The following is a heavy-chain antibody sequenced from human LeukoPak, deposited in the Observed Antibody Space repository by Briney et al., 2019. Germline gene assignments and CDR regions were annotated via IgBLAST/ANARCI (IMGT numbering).Heavy chain of an antibody. V-gene: IGHV3-21*01. J-gene: IGHJ4*02. Sequence: PGGSLRLSCAASGSTFSSYSMNWVRQAPGKGLEWVSSISSSSSYIYYADSVKGRFTISRDNAKNSLYLQMNSRRAEDTAVYYCARDRSDRLAVAGTSAFDYWGQGTLVTVSS. D-gene: IGHD6-19*01. CDR2: ISSSSSYI. CDR3: ARDRSDRLAVAGTSAFDY. CDR1: GSTFSSYS.